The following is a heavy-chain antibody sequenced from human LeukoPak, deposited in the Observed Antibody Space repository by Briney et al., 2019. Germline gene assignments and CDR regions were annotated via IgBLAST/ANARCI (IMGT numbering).Heavy chain of an antibody. D-gene: IGHD6-19*01. Sequence: ASVKVSCKASGYTFTGYYMHWVRQAPGQGLEWMGWINPNSGGTNYAQKFQGRVTMTRDTSISTAYMELSRLRSDDTAVYYCAREFPIRRAVAGTGYMDVWGKGTTVTVSS. V-gene: IGHV1-2*02. J-gene: IGHJ6*03. CDR3: AREFPIRRAVAGTGYMDV. CDR2: INPNSGGT. CDR1: GYTFTGYY.